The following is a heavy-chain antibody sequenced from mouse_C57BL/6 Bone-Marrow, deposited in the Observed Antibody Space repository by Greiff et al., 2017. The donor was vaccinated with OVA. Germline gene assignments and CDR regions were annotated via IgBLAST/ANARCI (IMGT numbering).Heavy chain of an antibody. V-gene: IGHV14-4*01. CDR2: IDPENGDT. CDR1: GFNINDDY. Sequence: EVQLQQSGAELVRPGASVKLSCTASGFNINDDYMHWVKQRPEQGLEWIGWIDPENGDTEYASKFQGKATITADTSSNTAYLQLSSLTSEDTAVYYYTAGGNYDWFAYWGQGTLVTVSA. D-gene: IGHD2-1*01. CDR3: TAGGNYDWFAY. J-gene: IGHJ3*01.